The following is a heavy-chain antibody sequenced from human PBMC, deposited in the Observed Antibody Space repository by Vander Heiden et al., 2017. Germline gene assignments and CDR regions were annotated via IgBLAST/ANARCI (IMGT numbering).Heavy chain of an antibody. D-gene: IGHD4-17*01. J-gene: IGHJ4*02. Sequence: SWVRQAPGQGPEWMGGIIPIFGTANYAQKFQGRVTITADESTSTAYMELSSLRSEDTAVYYCARATGYGDGGYWGQGTLVTVSS. CDR3: ARATGYGDGGY. CDR2: IIPIFGTA. V-gene: IGHV1-69*01.